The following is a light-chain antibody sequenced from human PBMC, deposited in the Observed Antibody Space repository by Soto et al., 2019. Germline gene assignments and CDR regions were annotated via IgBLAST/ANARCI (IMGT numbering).Light chain of an antibody. CDR2: AAS. V-gene: IGKV1-39*01. CDR1: QSISSY. Sequence: DIPMTQSPSSLSASVGDRVTITCRASQSISSYLNWYQQKPGKAPKLLIYAASSLQSGVPSRFSGSGSGTDFTLTISSLQPEDFGTYYCQQSYSTPWTFGQGTKVEIK. CDR3: QQSYSTPWT. J-gene: IGKJ1*01.